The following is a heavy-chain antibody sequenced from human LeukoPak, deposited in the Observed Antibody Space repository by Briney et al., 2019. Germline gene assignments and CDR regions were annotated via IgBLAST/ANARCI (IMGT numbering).Heavy chain of an antibody. CDR2: IYTSGST. CDR1: GGSISSGSYY. D-gene: IGHD1-14*01. V-gene: IGHV4-61*02. Sequence: SETLSLTCTVSGGSISSGSYYWSWIRQPAGKGLEWIGRIYTSGSTNYNPSLKSRFTISVDTSKNQFSLKLSSVTAADTAVYYCARGRRYGAFDIWGQGTMVTVSS. CDR3: ARGRRYGAFDI. J-gene: IGHJ3*02.